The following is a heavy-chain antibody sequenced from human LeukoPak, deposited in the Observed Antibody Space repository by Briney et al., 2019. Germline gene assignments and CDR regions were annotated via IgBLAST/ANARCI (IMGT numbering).Heavy chain of an antibody. CDR1: GGSSSSYY. CDR2: IYYSGST. J-gene: IGHJ4*02. V-gene: IGHV4-59*08. Sequence: SETLSLTCTVSGGSSSSYYWSWIRQPPGKGLEWIGDIYYSGSTNYNPSLKSRVTISVDTSKNQFSLKLSSVTAADTAVYYCARLVPVAGVYYFDYWGQGTLVTVSS. CDR3: ARLVPVAGVYYFDY. D-gene: IGHD6-19*01.